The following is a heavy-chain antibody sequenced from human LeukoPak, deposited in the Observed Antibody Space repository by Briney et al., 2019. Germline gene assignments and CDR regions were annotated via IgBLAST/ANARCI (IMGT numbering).Heavy chain of an antibody. Sequence: GSLRLSCAASGFTFSSYSMNWVRQPPGKGLEWIGEINHSGSTNYNPSLRSRVTISVDTSKNQFSLKLSSVTAADTAVYYCARLFMTLGSFDIWGQGTMVTVSS. V-gene: IGHV4-34*01. CDR1: GFTFSSYS. J-gene: IGHJ3*02. D-gene: IGHD2-21*01. CDR3: ARLFMTLGSFDI. CDR2: INHSGST.